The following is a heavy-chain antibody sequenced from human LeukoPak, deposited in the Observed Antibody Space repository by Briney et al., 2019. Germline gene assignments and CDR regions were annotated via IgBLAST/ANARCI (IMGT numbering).Heavy chain of an antibody. Sequence: GGSLRLSCAASGFTFSSYWMSWVRQAPGKGLEWVANIKQDGSEKYYVDSVKGRFTISRDNAKNSLYLQMNSLRAEDTAVYYCARGKSNYGDYVDYWSQGTLVTVSS. CDR2: IKQDGSEK. CDR1: GFTFSSYW. J-gene: IGHJ4*02. CDR3: ARGKSNYGDYVDY. V-gene: IGHV3-7*01. D-gene: IGHD4-17*01.